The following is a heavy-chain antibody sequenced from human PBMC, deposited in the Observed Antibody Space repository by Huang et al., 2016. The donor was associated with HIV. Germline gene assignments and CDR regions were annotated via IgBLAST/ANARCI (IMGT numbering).Heavy chain of an antibody. CDR3: ARRFRVAATRKWFDP. CDR2: VNDGGDI. V-gene: IGHV4-34*01. J-gene: IGHJ5*02. CDR1: GESLGTYY. D-gene: IGHD3-10*01. Sequence: VYGESLGTYYWAWIRRPPGKGLQWIGEVNDGGDINYNPSLESRVTISVDTSRNQVSLTLTSMTAADTATYYCARRFRVAATRKWFDPWGQGTLVIVSS.